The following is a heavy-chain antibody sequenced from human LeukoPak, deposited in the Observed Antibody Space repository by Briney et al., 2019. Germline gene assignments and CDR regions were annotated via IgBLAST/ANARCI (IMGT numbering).Heavy chain of an antibody. D-gene: IGHD6-13*01. J-gene: IGHJ6*02. Sequence: ASVKVSFKASGYTFTGYYMHWVRQAPGQGLEWMGWINPNSGGTNYAQKFQGRVTMTRDTSISTAYMELSRLRSDDTAVYYCARLEQQTPYYYYGMDVWGQGTTVTVSS. CDR3: ARLEQQTPYYYYGMDV. CDR1: GYTFTGYY. CDR2: INPNSGGT. V-gene: IGHV1-2*02.